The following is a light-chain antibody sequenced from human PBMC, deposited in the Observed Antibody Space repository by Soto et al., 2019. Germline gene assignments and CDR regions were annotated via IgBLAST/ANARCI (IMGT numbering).Light chain of an antibody. CDR2: DNN. V-gene: IGLV1-51*01. J-gene: IGLJ2*01. CDR3: GTWDSSLSAVV. CDR1: SSNIGNNY. Sequence: QAVLTQPPSVSAAPGQTVTISCSGSSSNIGNNYVSWYQQLPGTAPKLLLYDNNKRPSGIPDRFSGSESGTSATVGITGLQTGDEADYYCGTWDSSLSAVVFGGGTQLTVL.